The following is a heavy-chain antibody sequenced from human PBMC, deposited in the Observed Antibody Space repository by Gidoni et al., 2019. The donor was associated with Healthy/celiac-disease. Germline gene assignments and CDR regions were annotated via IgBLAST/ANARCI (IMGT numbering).Heavy chain of an antibody. CDR2: ISYDGSNK. Sequence: ASGFTFSSYGMHWVRQAPGKGLEWVAVISYDGSNKYYADSVKGRFTISRDNSKNTLYLQMNSLRAEDTAVYYCAKDGGSSGWPYYYDYYMDVWGKGTTVTVSS. J-gene: IGHJ6*03. V-gene: IGHV3-30*18. CDR3: AKDGGSSGWPYYYDYYMDV. D-gene: IGHD6-19*01. CDR1: GFTFSSYG.